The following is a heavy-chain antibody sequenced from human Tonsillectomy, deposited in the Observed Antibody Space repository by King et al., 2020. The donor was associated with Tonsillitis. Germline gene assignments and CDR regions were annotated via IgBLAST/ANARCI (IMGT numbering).Heavy chain of an antibody. V-gene: IGHV3-21*01. CDR1: GFTFSSYS. CDR2: ISKSSGDI. CDR3: ARECSSTSCSSSLGAFDV. Sequence: VQLVESGGGLVKPGGSLRLSCAASGFTFSSYSMNWVRQAPGKGLEWVSSISKSSGDIYYADSVKGRFTISRDNAKNSLYLQMNSLGAEDTAVYYCARECSSTSCSSSLGAFDVWGQGTMVTVSS. J-gene: IGHJ3*01. D-gene: IGHD2-2*01.